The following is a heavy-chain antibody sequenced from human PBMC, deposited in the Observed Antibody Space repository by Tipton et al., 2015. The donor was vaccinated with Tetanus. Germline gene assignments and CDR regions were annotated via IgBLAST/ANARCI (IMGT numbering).Heavy chain of an antibody. D-gene: IGHD6-19*01. CDR2: ISWNSGSI. J-gene: IGHJ3*02. Sequence: SLRLSCAASGFTFDDYAMHWVRQAPGKGLEWVSGISWNSGSIGYADSVKGRFTIPRDNAKNSLYLQMNSLRAEDTALYYCAKDSPGIAVAEVGAFDIWGQGTMVTVSS. CDR1: GFTFDDYA. CDR3: AKDSPGIAVAEVGAFDI. V-gene: IGHV3-9*01.